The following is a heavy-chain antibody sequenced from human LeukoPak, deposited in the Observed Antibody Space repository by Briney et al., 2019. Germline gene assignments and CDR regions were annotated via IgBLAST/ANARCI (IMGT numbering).Heavy chain of an antibody. CDR3: AREVGPAYDP. V-gene: IGHV3-48*04. J-gene: IGHJ5*02. CDR1: GFMFNTYS. Sequence: GGSLRLSCAASGFMFNTYSMNWVRQAPGRGLEWVSYISSGSGTIYYADSVKGRFTISRDNAKNSLYLQMNSLRAEDTAVYYCAREVGPAYDPWGQGTLVIVSS. D-gene: IGHD1-26*01. CDR2: ISSGSGTI.